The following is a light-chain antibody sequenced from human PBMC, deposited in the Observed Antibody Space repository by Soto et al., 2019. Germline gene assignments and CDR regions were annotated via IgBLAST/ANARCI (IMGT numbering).Light chain of an antibody. CDR1: TSDIHDFNS. CDR2: DVN. CDR3: SSYSISTAYL. V-gene: IGLV2-14*01. J-gene: IGLJ1*01. Sequence: QSVLTQPASVSGSPGQSITISCSGPTSDIHDFNSIPWYRHHPGKAPRLIVYDVNKRPSGISPRFSGSKSGLTASLTISGLQAEDEADYFCSSYSISTAYLFGTGTKVTVL.